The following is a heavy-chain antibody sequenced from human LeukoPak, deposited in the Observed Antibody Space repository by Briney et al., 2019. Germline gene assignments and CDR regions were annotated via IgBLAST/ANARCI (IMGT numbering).Heavy chain of an antibody. CDR1: GYTLTELS. D-gene: IGHD3-3*01. Sequence: ASVKVSCKVSGYTLTELSMHWVRQAPGKGLEWMGGFDPEDGETIYAQKFQGRVTMTEDTSTDTAYMELSSLRSEDTAMYYCATRGRLRFLEWLLYVWGQGTLVTVSS. J-gene: IGHJ4*02. V-gene: IGHV1-24*01. CDR3: ATRGRLRFLEWLLYV. CDR2: FDPEDGET.